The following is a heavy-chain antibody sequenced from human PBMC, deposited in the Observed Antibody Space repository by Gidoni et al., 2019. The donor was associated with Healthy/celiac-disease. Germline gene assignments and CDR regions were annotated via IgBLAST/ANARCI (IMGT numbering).Heavy chain of an antibody. CDR3: ARGVTRSLRFDP. D-gene: IGHD4-4*01. J-gene: IGHJ5*02. CDR2: NIPILGTA. Sequence: VQLVQSGAEVNKPGSSVKVSCKASGGSFSSYAISWVRQAPGQGLAWMGENIPILGTANYAQKFQGRVTITADESTSTAYMELSSLRSEGTAVYYCARGVTRSLRFDPWGQGTLVTVSS. V-gene: IGHV1-69*01. CDR1: GGSFSSYA.